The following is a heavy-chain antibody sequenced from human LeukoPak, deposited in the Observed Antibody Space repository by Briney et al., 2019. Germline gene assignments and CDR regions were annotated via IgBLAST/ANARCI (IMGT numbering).Heavy chain of an antibody. CDR3: ARERYSGGWYYFDY. Sequence: GGSLRLSCAASEFIVSGYHLSWVHQAPGKGLEWLSVFYRTTGSYYADSVKGRFTISRDNAKNTLYLQMNSLRAEDTAVYYCARERYSGGWYYFDYWGQGTLVTVSS. CDR1: EFIVSGYH. CDR2: FYRTTGS. V-gene: IGHV3-53*01. J-gene: IGHJ4*02. D-gene: IGHD6-19*01.